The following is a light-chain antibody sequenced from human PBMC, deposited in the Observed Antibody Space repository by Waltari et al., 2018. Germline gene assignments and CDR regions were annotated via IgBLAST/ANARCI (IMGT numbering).Light chain of an antibody. CDR1: QSVRNNY. J-gene: IGKJ2*01. V-gene: IGKV3-20*01. CDR2: GAS. CDR3: QQYDSSPNT. Sequence: EIVLTQSPGTLSLSPGDRATLSCRASQSVRNNYIARYQKKPGQAPRLLIYGASRRATGIPDRVSGSGSGTDFTLTITRLEPEDFAFYFCQQYDSSPNTFGQGTKVEI.